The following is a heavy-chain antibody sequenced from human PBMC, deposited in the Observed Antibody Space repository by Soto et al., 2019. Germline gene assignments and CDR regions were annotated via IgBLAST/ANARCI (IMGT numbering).Heavy chain of an antibody. Sequence: SETLSLTCAVSGASVSSTYWWSWVRQPPGKGPEWIGEINHRGSANHNPSLKSRVTISVDISKSQFSLRLTSVTAADTAVYYCARYNAASGTYYFDFWGQGALVTVSS. CDR2: INHRGSA. D-gene: IGHD6-13*01. CDR3: ARYNAASGTYYFDF. V-gene: IGHV4-4*02. J-gene: IGHJ4*02. CDR1: GASVSSTYW.